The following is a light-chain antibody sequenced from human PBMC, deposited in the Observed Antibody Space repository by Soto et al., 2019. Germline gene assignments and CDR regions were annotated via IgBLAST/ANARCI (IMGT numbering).Light chain of an antibody. CDR1: QTLYSNY. J-gene: IGKJ5*01. CDR3: QQRHMWPIT. CDR2: DAY. V-gene: IGKV3-11*01. Sequence: ESVLTQSPGTLSFYPWERAPLPCSASQTLYSNYLAWYQHKPGQAPRLLIYDAYNRATGIPPRFSGSGSGTDFTLTISSLEPEDSAVYYCQQRHMWPITSGQGTRLEI.